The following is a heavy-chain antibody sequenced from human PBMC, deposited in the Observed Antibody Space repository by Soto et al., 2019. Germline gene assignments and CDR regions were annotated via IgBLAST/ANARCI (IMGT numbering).Heavy chain of an antibody. CDR3: AHPRGFGVFDAYDI. V-gene: IGHV3-23*01. Sequence: VGSLRLSCAASGFTFSTYAMSWVRQAPGKGLEWVSAISNSGGNIYYADSVQGRFTISRDNSLNTLFLQMHSLRIEDTAVYYCAHPRGFGVFDAYDIWSQGTMVTVSS. D-gene: IGHD2-15*01. J-gene: IGHJ3*02. CDR1: GFTFSTYA. CDR2: ISNSGGNI.